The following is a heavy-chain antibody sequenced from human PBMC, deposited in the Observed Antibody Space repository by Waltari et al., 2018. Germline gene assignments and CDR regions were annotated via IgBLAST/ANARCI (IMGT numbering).Heavy chain of an antibody. J-gene: IGHJ4*02. CDR3: ARRAKGPHNGDHIPYYFDY. V-gene: IGHV4-39*07. CDR2: IYYSGST. Sequence: QLQLQESGPGLVKPSETLSLTCTVSGGSISSSSYYWGWSRQPPGKGLEWIGSIYYSGSTYYNPSLKSRVTISVDTSKNQFSLKLSSVTAADTAVYYCARRAKGPHNGDHIPYYFDYWGQGTLVTVSS. CDR1: GGSISSSSYY. D-gene: IGHD4-17*01.